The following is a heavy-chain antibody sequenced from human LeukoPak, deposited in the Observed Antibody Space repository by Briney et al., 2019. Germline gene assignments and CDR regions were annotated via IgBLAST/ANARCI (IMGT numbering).Heavy chain of an antibody. CDR1: GFTVSSNY. V-gene: IGHV3-23*01. J-gene: IGHJ2*01. CDR3: AKLEGYCSSSTCHGNWYFDR. D-gene: IGHD2-2*01. CDR2: MSGSGDTI. Sequence: GGSLRLSCAASGFTVSSNYMSWVRQAPGKGLEWVSTMSGSGDTIYYADSVKGRFTISRDNSKNTLYLQMNSLRAEDTALYYCAKLEGYCSSSTCHGNWYFDRWGRGTLVTVSS.